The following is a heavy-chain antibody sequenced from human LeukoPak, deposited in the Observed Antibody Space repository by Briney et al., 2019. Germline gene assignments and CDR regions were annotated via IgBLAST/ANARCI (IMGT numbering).Heavy chain of an antibody. Sequence: SVKVSCKASGGTFSSYAISWVRQAPGQGLEWMGGIIPIFGTANYAQKFQGRVTITADESTSTAYMELSSLRSEDTAVYYCARCMDYDILTGPLAHYYYMDVWGKGTTVTISS. CDR2: IIPIFGTA. D-gene: IGHD3-9*01. CDR3: ARCMDYDILTGPLAHYYYMDV. J-gene: IGHJ6*03. CDR1: GGTFSSYA. V-gene: IGHV1-69*13.